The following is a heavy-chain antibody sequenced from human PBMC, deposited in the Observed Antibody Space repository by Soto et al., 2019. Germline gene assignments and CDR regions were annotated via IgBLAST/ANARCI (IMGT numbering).Heavy chain of an antibody. CDR2: IYYSGST. Sequence: SETLSLTCTVSGGSISSGDYYWSWIRQPPGKGLEWIGYIYYSGSTYYNPSLKSRVTISVDTSKNQFSLKLSSVTAADTAVYYCARGRRDIVVVVAATGPVGGFDPWGQGTLVTVSS. D-gene: IGHD2-15*01. J-gene: IGHJ5*02. V-gene: IGHV4-30-4*01. CDR3: ARGRRDIVVVVAATGPVGGFDP. CDR1: GGSISSGDYY.